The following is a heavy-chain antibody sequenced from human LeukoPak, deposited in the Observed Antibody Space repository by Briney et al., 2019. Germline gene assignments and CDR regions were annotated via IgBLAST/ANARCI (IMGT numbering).Heavy chain of an antibody. V-gene: IGHV1-2*02. CDR3: ARGWNYYDSSGSSFDP. CDR1: GYTFTGYY. CDR2: INPNSGGT. J-gene: IGHJ5*02. D-gene: IGHD3-22*01. Sequence: ASVKVSCKASGYTFTGYYMHWVRQAPGQGLEWMGWINPNSGGTNYAQKFQGRVTMTRDTSISTAYMELSRLTSDDTAVYYCARGWNYYDSSGSSFDPWGQGTLATVSS.